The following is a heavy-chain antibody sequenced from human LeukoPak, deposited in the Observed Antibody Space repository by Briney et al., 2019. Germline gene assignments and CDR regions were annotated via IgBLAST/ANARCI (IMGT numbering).Heavy chain of an antibody. Sequence: SETLSLTCTVSGGSISSGSYYWSWIRQPAGKGLEWIGRIYTSGSTNYNPSLKSRVTISVDTSKNQFSLKLSSVTAADTAVYYCARGQLWLRGFYYYYYGMDVWGQGTTVTVSS. V-gene: IGHV4-61*02. J-gene: IGHJ6*02. CDR2: IYTSGST. CDR1: GGSISSGSYY. CDR3: ARGQLWLRGFYYYYYGMDV. D-gene: IGHD5-18*01.